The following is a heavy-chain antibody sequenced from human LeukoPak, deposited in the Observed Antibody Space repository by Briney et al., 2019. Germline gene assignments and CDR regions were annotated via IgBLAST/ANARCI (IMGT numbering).Heavy chain of an antibody. D-gene: IGHD6-13*01. J-gene: IGHJ4*02. CDR1: GDDVSTNKAT. Sequence: SQTLSLTCAISGDDVSTNKATWNWIRQSPSSGLEWLGRTYYRSQWYNDYAVSVKSRITITPDTSTNQFSLHLNSVTPDDTAEYYCVRLVGNSWLDFWGQGTLVTVSS. CDR3: VRLVGNSWLDF. V-gene: IGHV6-1*01. CDR2: TYYRSQWYN.